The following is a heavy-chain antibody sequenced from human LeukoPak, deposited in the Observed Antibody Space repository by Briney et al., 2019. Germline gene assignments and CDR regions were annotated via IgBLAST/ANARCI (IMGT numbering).Heavy chain of an antibody. CDR1: GYTLTELY. CDR3: ATGRTKWDLLNY. CDR2: LDPEDGEM. D-gene: IGHD1-26*01. V-gene: IGHV1-24*01. Sequence: ASVKVSCKVSGYTLTELYLHWVRQAPGKGLEWMGGLDPEDGEMIYSQKFQGRVTMTEDTSTDIAYMEMSSLRSEDTAVYYCATGRTKWDLLNYWGQGTLVTVSS. J-gene: IGHJ4*02.